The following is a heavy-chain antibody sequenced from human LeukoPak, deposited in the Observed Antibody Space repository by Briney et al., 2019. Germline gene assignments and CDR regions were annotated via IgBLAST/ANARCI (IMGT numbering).Heavy chain of an antibody. CDR2: INTNTGNP. J-gene: IGHJ6*03. CDR1: GYTFTSYA. Sequence: ASVTVSCKASGYTFTSYAMNWVRQAPGQGLEWMGWINTNTGNPTYAQGFTGRFVFSLDTSVSTAYLQISSLKAEDTAVYYCARVGFQQQLAHYYYYMDVWGKGTTVTVSS. CDR3: ARVGFQQQLAHYYYYMDV. V-gene: IGHV7-4-1*02. D-gene: IGHD6-13*01.